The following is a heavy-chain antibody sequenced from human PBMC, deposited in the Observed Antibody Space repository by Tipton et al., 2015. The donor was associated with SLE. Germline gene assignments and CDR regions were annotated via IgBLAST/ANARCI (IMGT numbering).Heavy chain of an antibody. V-gene: IGHV4-59*07. CDR2: MYYSGST. CDR1: GGSFSGYY. J-gene: IGHJ3*01. CDR3: ARSGSWDDALGF. Sequence: TLSLTCAVYGGSFSGYYWSWIRQPPGKGLEWIGYMYYSGSTKYNPSLKSRVTISVDTSKNQFSLKLSSVTAADTAVYYCARSGSWDDALGFWGQGTMVTVSS. D-gene: IGHD6-13*01.